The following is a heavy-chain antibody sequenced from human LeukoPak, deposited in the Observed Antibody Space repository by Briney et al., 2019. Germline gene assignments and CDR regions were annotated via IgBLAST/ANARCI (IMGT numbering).Heavy chain of an antibody. CDR3: AKATGAFLQGYFDY. D-gene: IGHD1-26*01. V-gene: IGHV3-23*03. J-gene: IGHJ4*02. Sequence: GGSLRLSCAASGFTFRSHTMNWVRQAPGKGLEWVSVIYSGGSTYYADSVEGRFTISRDNSKNTLYLQMNSLRAEDTAVYYCAKATGAFLQGYFDYWGQGTLVTVSS. CDR1: GFTFRSHT. CDR2: IYSGGST.